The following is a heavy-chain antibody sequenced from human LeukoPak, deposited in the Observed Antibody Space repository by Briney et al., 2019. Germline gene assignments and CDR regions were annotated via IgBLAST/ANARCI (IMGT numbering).Heavy chain of an antibody. Sequence: PGGSLRLYCAASGFTFSSYSMNWVRQAPGKGLEWVSSISSSSSYIYYADSVKGRFTISRDNAKNSLYLQMNSLRAEDTAVYYCARELGYCSSTSCYYYFDYWGQGTLVTVSS. CDR1: GFTFSSYS. J-gene: IGHJ4*02. CDR2: ISSSSSYI. V-gene: IGHV3-21*01. CDR3: ARELGYCSSTSCYYYFDY. D-gene: IGHD2-2*01.